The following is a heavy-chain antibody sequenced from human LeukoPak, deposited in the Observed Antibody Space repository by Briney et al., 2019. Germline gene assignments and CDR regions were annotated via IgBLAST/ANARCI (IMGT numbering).Heavy chain of an antibody. Sequence: GGSLRLSCAASGFTFSSYAMHWVRQAPGKGLEYVSAISSNGGSTCYANSVKGRFTISRDNSKNTLYLQMGSLRAEDMAVYYCARVGYTSYYYYGMDVWGQGTTVTVSS. J-gene: IGHJ6*02. CDR1: GFTFSSYA. D-gene: IGHD6-13*01. CDR3: ARVGYTSYYYYGMDV. CDR2: ISSNGGST. V-gene: IGHV3-64*01.